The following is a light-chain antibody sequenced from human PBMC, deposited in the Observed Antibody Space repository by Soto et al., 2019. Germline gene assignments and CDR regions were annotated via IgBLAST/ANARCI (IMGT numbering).Light chain of an antibody. CDR3: QQYNNWIT. J-gene: IGKJ5*01. Sequence: EIVMTQSPATLSVSPGERATLSCRASQSVSSNLAWYQQKPGQAPRLLIYGASNRATGVPARFSGSWSGTEFTLTISSLQSEDFAVYYCQQYNNWITFGQGTRLEI. CDR2: GAS. V-gene: IGKV3-15*01. CDR1: QSVSSN.